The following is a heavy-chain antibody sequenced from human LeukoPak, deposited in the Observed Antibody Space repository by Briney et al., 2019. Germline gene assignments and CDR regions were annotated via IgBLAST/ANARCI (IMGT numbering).Heavy chain of an antibody. Sequence: PGGSLRLSCAASGFIVSSNYVSWVRQAPGKGLEWVSVIYTGGTTYYADSVKGRFTISRDNSKNTLYLQMNSLRAEDTAVYYCARGGPRQYYYDSSGYYYFDYWGQGTLVTVSS. V-gene: IGHV3-66*02. CDR3: ARGGPRQYYYDSSGYYYFDY. CDR1: GFIVSSNY. CDR2: IYTGGTT. J-gene: IGHJ4*02. D-gene: IGHD3-22*01.